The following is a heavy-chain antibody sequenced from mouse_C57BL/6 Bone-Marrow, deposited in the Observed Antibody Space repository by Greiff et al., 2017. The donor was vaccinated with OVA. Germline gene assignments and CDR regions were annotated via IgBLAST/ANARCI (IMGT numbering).Heavy chain of an antibody. V-gene: IGHV14-4*01. CDR1: GFNIKDDY. J-gene: IGHJ1*03. Sequence: EVQLQESGAELVRPGASVKLSCTASGFNIKDDYMYWVKQRPEQGLEWIGWIVHENGDTEYASKFQGKATITADTSSNTAYLQLSSLTSEDTAVYYCTTDGYYLYWYFDVWGTGTTVTVSS. CDR3: TTDGYYLYWYFDV. CDR2: IVHENGDT. D-gene: IGHD2-3*01.